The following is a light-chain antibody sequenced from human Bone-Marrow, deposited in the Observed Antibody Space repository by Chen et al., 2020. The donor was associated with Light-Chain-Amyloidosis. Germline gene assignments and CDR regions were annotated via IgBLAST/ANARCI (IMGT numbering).Light chain of an antibody. CDR1: DLPTKY. CDR3: QSADSSGTYEVI. J-gene: IGLJ2*01. CDR2: RDT. Sequence: SYELTQPPSVSVSPGQTARITCSGDDLPTKYAYWYQQKPGQAPVLVIHRDTERPSGISERFSGSSSGTTPTLTSSGVQAEDEADYHCQSADSSGTYEVIFGGGTKLTVL. V-gene: IGLV3-25*03.